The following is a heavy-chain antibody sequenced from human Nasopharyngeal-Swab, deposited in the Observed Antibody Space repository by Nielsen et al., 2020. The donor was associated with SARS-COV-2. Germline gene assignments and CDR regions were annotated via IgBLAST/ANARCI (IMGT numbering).Heavy chain of an antibody. CDR2: MYPRDSDT. V-gene: IGHV5-51*01. J-gene: IGHJ4*02. Sequence: GESLKISCKGSGYSFSSYWIGWVRQMPGKGLEWMGIMYPRDSDTGYSPSFQGQVTISADKSISTAYLQWSSLKASDTAMYYCATAYNGNYYWDYWGQGTLVTVSS. CDR3: ATAYNGNYYWDY. D-gene: IGHD1-7*01. CDR1: GYSFSSYW.